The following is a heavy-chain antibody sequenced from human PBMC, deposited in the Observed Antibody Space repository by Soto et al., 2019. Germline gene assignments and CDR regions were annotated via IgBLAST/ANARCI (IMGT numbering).Heavy chain of an antibody. V-gene: IGHV4-31*03. CDR2: ISHSGST. D-gene: IGHD5-18*01. CDR1: GGSISSAAYY. J-gene: IGHJ4*02. CDR3: AREYTYGSNFFDC. Sequence: QVQLQESGPGLVKPSETLSLSCTVSGGSISSAAYYWSWIRQHPGKGLAWIGYISHSGSTYYNPSLKSCVISSVDTSKNQSSLSLTSVTAADTAVYYCAREYTYGSNFFDCWGKGALVTVS.